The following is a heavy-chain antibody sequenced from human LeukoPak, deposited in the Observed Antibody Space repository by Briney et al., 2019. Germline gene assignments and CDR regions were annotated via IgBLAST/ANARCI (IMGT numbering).Heavy chain of an antibody. Sequence: ASVKVSCRASGYTFTSYYMHWVRQAPGQGLEWMGWINPNSGGTNYAQKFQGRVTMTRDTSISTAYMELSRLRYDDTAVYYCVCNGVPAAIQGYYFDYWGQGTLVTVS. CDR1: GYTFTSYY. D-gene: IGHD2-2*01. J-gene: IGHJ4*02. CDR3: VCNGVPAAIQGYYFDY. V-gene: IGHV1-2*02. CDR2: INPNSGGT.